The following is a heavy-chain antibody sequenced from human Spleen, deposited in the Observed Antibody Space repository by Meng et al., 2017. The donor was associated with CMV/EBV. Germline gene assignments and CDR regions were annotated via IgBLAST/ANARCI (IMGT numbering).Heavy chain of an antibody. CDR1: GFTFRKYT. CDR3: AGGVPAAIGYYDFWSGYLYGMDV. V-gene: IGHV3-21*01. Sequence: GESLKISCAASGFTFRKYTMNWIRWAQGKGLEWVSSVSSSGSSMEYADSVRGRFTISRDNAKNSLYLQMNSLRAEDTAVYYCAGGVPAAIGYYDFWSGYLYGMDVWGQGTTVTVSS. J-gene: IGHJ6*02. CDR2: VSSSGSSM. D-gene: IGHD3-3*01.